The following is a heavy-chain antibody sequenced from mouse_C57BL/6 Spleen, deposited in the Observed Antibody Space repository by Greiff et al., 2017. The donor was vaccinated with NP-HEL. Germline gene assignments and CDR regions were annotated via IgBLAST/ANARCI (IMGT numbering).Heavy chain of an antibody. CDR1: GFTFSSYA. CDR3: ASLQLRLPFAY. Sequence: EVKLMESGGGLVKPGGSLKLSCAASGFTFSSYAMSWVRQTPEKRLEWVATISDGGSYTYYPDNVKGRFTISRDNAKNNLYLQMSHLKSEDTAMYYCASLQLRLPFAYWGQGTLVTVSA. V-gene: IGHV5-4*03. D-gene: IGHD3-2*02. J-gene: IGHJ3*01. CDR2: ISDGGSYT.